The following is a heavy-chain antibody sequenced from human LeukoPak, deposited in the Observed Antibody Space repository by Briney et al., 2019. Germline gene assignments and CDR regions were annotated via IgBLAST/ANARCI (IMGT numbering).Heavy chain of an antibody. CDR3: ARGGYSYGFARGGDY. V-gene: IGHV3-48*04. D-gene: IGHD5-18*01. CDR2: ISSSSSII. CDR1: GFTFSSYS. Sequence: PGGSLRLSCAASGFTFSSYSMNWVRQAPGKGLEWVSYISSSSSIIYYADSVKGRFTISRDNAKNSLYLQMNSLRAEDTAVYYCARGGYSYGFARGGDYWGQGTLVTASS. J-gene: IGHJ4*02.